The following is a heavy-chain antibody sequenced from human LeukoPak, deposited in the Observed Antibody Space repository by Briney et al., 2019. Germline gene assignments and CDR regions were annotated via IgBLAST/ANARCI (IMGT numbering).Heavy chain of an antibody. V-gene: IGHV1-18*01. CDR2: ISAYNGNT. CDR3: ERAYDFWSGYSNWFDP. CDR1: GYTFTSYG. D-gene: IGHD3-3*01. Sequence: GASVKVSCKASGYTFTSYGISWVRQAPGQGLEWMGWISAYNGNTNYAQKLQGRVTMTTDTSTSTAYMELRSLRSDDTAVYYCERAYDFWSGYSNWFDPWGQGTLVTVSS. J-gene: IGHJ5*02.